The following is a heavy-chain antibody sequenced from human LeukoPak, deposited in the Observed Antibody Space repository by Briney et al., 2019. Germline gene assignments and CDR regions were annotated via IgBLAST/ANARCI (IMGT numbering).Heavy chain of an antibody. Sequence: ASVKVSCKASGYIFTGYFMHWVRQAPGQGLEWMGWINPNSGGTNYAQKFQGRVTMTRDTSISTAYMELSRLRSDDTAVYYCASSIVYCSSTSCYFNWGQGTLVTVSS. V-gene: IGHV1-2*02. D-gene: IGHD2-2*01. CDR3: ASSIVYCSSTSCYFN. J-gene: IGHJ4*02. CDR2: INPNSGGT. CDR1: GYIFTGYF.